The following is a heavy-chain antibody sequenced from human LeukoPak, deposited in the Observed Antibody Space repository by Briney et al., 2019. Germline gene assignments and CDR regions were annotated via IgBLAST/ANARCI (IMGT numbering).Heavy chain of an antibody. CDR1: GFTFSSYA. D-gene: IGHD2-2*02. V-gene: IGHV3-30*04. Sequence: GGSLRLSCAASGFTFSSYAMHWVRQAPGKGLEWVAVISYDGSNKYYADSVKGRFTISRDNSKNTLYLQMNSLRAEDTAVYYCARSGGYCSSTSCYIRSHYYYYYGMDIWGQGTTVAVSS. CDR3: ARSGGYCSSTSCYIRSHYYYYYGMDI. J-gene: IGHJ6*02. CDR2: ISYDGSNK.